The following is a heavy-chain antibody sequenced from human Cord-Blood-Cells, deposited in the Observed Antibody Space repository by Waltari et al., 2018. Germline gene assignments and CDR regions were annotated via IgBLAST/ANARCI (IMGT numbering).Heavy chain of an antibody. CDR3: ARGTGDWDAFDI. D-gene: IGHD7-27*01. J-gene: IGHJ3*02. V-gene: IGHV1-69*09. CDR1: GGTFSSYA. CDR2: IIPSLGIA. Sequence: QVQLVQSGAEVKKPGSSVKVSCKASGGTFSSYAISWVRQAPGQGFEWMGRIIPSLGIANYAQKCQGRGTITADKSTSTAYMELSSLRSEDTAVYYCARGTGDWDAFDIWGQGTMVTVSS.